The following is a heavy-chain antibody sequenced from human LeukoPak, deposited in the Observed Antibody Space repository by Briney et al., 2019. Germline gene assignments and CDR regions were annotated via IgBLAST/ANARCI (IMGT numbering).Heavy chain of an antibody. D-gene: IGHD6-13*01. Sequence: GGSLRLFCAASGFTVNSNYLSWVRQAPGKGLEWVSTLYNTRNTYYANSGKGRFSISRDNSKNTLFLQMNSLRAEDTAVYYCARLTADGRLYFVDWGPGTLVTVSS. CDR1: GFTVNSNY. J-gene: IGHJ4*02. V-gene: IGHV3-53*01. CDR2: LYNTRNT. CDR3: ARLTADGRLYFVD.